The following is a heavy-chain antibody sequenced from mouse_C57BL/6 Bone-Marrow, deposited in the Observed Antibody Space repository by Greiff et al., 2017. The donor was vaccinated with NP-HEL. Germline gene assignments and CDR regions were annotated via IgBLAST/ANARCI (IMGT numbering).Heavy chain of an antibody. J-gene: IGHJ2*01. D-gene: IGHD3-2*02. CDR1: GYTFTSYW. CDR3: AREAPSSGYDYFDY. Sequence: VQLQQPGAELVKPGASVKLSCKASGYTFTSYWMHWVKQRPGQGLEWIGMIHPNSGRTNYNEKFKSKATLTVDKSSSTAYRQLSSLTSEDSAVYYCAREAPSSGYDYFDYWGQGTTLTVSS. CDR2: IHPNSGRT. V-gene: IGHV1-64*01.